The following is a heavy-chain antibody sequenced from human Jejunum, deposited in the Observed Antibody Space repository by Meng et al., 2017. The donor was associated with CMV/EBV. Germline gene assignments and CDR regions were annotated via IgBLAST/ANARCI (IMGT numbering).Heavy chain of an antibody. Sequence: RNYAVHWVRQAPGKGLEWVAVISYDGSNKYYADSLKGRFTISRDNSKNTLYLQMNSLRAEDTAVYYCARGGRYCLETNCLNWFDPWGQGTLVTVSS. CDR2: ISYDGSNK. V-gene: IGHV3-30*04. J-gene: IGHJ5*02. CDR1: RNYA. D-gene: IGHD2-15*01. CDR3: ARGGRYCLETNCLNWFDP.